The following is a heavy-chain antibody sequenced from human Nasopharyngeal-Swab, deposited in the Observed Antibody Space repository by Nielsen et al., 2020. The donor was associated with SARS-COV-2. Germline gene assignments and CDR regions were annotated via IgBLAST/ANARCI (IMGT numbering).Heavy chain of an antibody. Sequence: VRQAPGKGLEWVGRIRSKANSYATAYAASVKGRFTISRDDSKNTAYLQMNSLKTEDTAVYYCTSRCSYGLWGQGTLVTVSS. J-gene: IGHJ4*02. CDR2: IRSKANSYAT. V-gene: IGHV3-73*01. CDR3: TSRCSYGL. D-gene: IGHD5-18*01.